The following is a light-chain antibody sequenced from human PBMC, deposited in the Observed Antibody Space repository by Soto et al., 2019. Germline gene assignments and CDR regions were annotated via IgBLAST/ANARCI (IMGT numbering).Light chain of an antibody. Sequence: DIQMTQSPSTLSASVGDRVTITCRASQSISDWLAWFQLKPGKAPKLLIYDASSLESGVPSRFSGSGSGTEFTLTISSLQPEDFATYYCQQGYSTPRAFGQGTRLEIK. V-gene: IGKV1-5*01. CDR3: QQGYSTPRA. J-gene: IGKJ5*01. CDR1: QSISDW. CDR2: DAS.